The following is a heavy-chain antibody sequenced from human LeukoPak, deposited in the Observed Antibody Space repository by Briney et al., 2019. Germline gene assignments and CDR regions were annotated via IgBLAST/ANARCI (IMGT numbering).Heavy chain of an antibody. J-gene: IGHJ4*02. CDR1: GYTFTGYY. Sequence: GASVKVSCKASGYTFTGYYMHWVRQAPGQGLEWMGWINPNSGGTNYAQKFQGWVTMTRDTSISTAYMELSRLRSDDTAVYYCARGGQEGDYGAPSHFDYWGQGTLVTVSS. D-gene: IGHD4-17*01. V-gene: IGHV1-2*04. CDR2: INPNSGGT. CDR3: ARGGQEGDYGAPSHFDY.